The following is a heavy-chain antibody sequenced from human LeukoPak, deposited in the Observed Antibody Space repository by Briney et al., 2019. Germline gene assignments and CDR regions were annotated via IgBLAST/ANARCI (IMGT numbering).Heavy chain of an antibody. CDR3: ARGPIAAAGDY. CDR1: GYTFTGYY. J-gene: IGHJ4*02. CDR2: INANNGNT. Sequence: ASVKVSCKASGYTFTGYYMRWVRQAPGQGPEWMGRINANNGNTNYAQNLQGRVTMTRDTSTTTAYMELRSLRSDDTAVYYCARGPIAAAGDYWGQGTLVTVSS. V-gene: IGHV1-18*04. D-gene: IGHD6-13*01.